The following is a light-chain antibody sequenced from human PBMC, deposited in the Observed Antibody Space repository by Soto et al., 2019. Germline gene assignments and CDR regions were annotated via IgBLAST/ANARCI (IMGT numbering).Light chain of an antibody. Sequence: QSVLTQPASVSGSPGQSITISCTGSTSDIGCYNYVSWYQQHPGKAPKLLIYDVRYRPSGISDRFSGSKSCNTASLTISGLQPVDEADYYCSSYGASSTLFGGGTKPTAL. CDR3: SSYGASSTL. CDR1: TSDIGCYNY. J-gene: IGLJ2*01. CDR2: DVR. V-gene: IGLV2-14*03.